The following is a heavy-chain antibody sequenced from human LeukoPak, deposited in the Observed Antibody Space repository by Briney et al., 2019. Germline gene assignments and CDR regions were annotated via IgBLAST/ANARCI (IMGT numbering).Heavy chain of an antibody. CDR2: ISSSSSYI. CDR3: AVIGYYDILTGYYDFDY. V-gene: IGHV3-21*01. Sequence: GGSLTLSCAASGFTFSSYSMNWVRQAPGKGLEWVSSISSSSSYIYYADSVKGRFTISRDNAKNSLYLQMNSLRAEDTAVYYCAVIGYYDILTGYYDFDYWGQGTLVTVSS. CDR1: GFTFSSYS. J-gene: IGHJ4*02. D-gene: IGHD3-9*01.